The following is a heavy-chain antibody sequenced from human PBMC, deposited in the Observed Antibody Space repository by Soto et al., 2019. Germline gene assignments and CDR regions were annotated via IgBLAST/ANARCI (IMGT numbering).Heavy chain of an antibody. CDR2: ISSTTNYI. J-gene: IGHJ4*02. CDR3: ARESEDLTSNFDY. Sequence: SLRLSCAASGFTFSDHTMHWVRQAPGKGLEWVSSISSTTNYIYYGDSMKGRFTISRDNAKNSLYLEMNSLRAEDTAVYYCARESEDLTSNFDYWGQGTLVTFSS. CDR1: GFTFSDHT. V-gene: IGHV3-21*06.